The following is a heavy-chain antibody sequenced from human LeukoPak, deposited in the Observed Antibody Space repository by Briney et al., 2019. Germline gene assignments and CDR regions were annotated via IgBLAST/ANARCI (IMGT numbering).Heavy chain of an antibody. CDR1: GGSISIYY. D-gene: IGHD6-13*01. J-gene: IGHJ4*02. CDR2: IYYTGST. V-gene: IGHV4-59*01. Sequence: PSETLSLTCTVSGGSISIYYWNWIRQPPGKGLEWIGYIYYTGSTNYNPSLKSRVTMSVDTSKNQFSLNLKSVTPEDTAVYYCARNLIPEQLVLNFWGQGTLVTVSS. CDR3: ARNLIPEQLVLNF.